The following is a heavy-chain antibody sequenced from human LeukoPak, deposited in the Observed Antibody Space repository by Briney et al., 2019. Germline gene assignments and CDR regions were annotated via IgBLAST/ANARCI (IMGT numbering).Heavy chain of an antibody. CDR3: AKAGDGDGASSGWQLLGHFDY. J-gene: IGHJ4*02. Sequence: SLSLSCAASGFTFDYYAMNRVRQAPGKGLECGSGISWNSGSIGYADSVKGRFTISRDNAKNYLYLQMNSLRAEDTALYYCAKAGDGDGASSGWQLLGHFDYWGQGTLVTVSS. D-gene: IGHD6-19*01. V-gene: IGHV3-9*01. CDR1: GFTFDYYA. CDR2: ISWNSGSI.